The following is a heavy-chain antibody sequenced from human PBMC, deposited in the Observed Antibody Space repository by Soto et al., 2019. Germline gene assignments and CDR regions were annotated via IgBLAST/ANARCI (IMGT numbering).Heavy chain of an antibody. J-gene: IGHJ3*02. CDR3: AKEGSRGIYYDSGGSRLMGAFDI. CDR2: ISGSGSST. V-gene: IGHV3-23*01. D-gene: IGHD3-22*01. CDR1: GFTFSSYA. Sequence: EVQLLESGGGLVQPGGSLRLSCAASGFTFSSYAMSWVRQAPGKGLEWVSGISGSGSSTYYADSVKGRFTISRDNSKNTLYLQVNSLRAEDTALYYCAKEGSRGIYYDSGGSRLMGAFDIWGQGTMVTVSS.